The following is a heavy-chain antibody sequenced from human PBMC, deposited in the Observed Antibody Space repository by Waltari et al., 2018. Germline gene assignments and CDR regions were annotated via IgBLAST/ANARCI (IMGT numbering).Heavy chain of an antibody. J-gene: IGHJ4*02. D-gene: IGHD6-19*01. Sequence: QLQLQESGPGLVKPSETLSLTCTVSGGSISSSSYYWGWIPQPPGKGLEWIGSIYYSGSTYYNPSLKSRVTISVDTSKNQFSLKLSSVTAADTAVYYCARTARIAVAGPDYWGQGTLVTVSS. V-gene: IGHV4-39*07. CDR3: ARTARIAVAGPDY. CDR2: IYYSGST. CDR1: GGSISSSSYY.